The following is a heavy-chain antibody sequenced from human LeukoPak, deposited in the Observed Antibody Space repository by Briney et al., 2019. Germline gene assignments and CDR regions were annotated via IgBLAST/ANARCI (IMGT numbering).Heavy chain of an antibody. CDR3: ARDTYYYDSSGYPPDY. J-gene: IGHJ4*02. CDR2: ISASNGNT. Sequence: APVKVSCKASGYTFTSYVISWVRQARGQGVEGMGWISASNGNTNYAQKLQGRVTMTTDTSKSKAYMEMRSLRSDGTAVYYCARDTYYYDSSGYPPDYWGQGTLVTVSS. D-gene: IGHD3-22*01. CDR1: GYTFTSYV. V-gene: IGHV1-18*01.